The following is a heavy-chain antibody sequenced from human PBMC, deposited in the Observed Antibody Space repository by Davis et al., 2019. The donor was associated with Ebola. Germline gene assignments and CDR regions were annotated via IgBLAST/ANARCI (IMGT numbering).Heavy chain of an antibody. D-gene: IGHD3-3*01. CDR3: ARGRFWSGYYFDY. CDR2: INSDGSST. J-gene: IGHJ4*02. CDR1: GFTFSSYW. Sequence: HTGGSLRLSCAASGFTFSSYWMHWVRQAPGKGLVWVSRINSDGSSTSYADSVKGRFTISRDNAKNTLYLQMNSLRAEDTAVYYCARGRFWSGYYFDYWGQGTLVTVSS. V-gene: IGHV3-74*01.